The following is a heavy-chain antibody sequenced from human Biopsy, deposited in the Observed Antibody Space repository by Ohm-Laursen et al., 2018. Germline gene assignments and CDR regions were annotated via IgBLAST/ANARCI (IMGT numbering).Heavy chain of an antibody. V-gene: IGHV3-23*01. CDR1: GFTFSSNA. J-gene: IGHJ4*02. CDR3: AKCMTYSGDGIDY. CDR2: ISGRTSGT. D-gene: IGHD5-12*01. Sequence: SLRLSCAASGFTFSSNAMSWVRQAPGTGLEWVSGISGRTSGTYYADPVKGRFTISRDNSKNTLYLQMSSLIAEDTALYYCAKCMTYSGDGIDYWGQGTLVTVSS.